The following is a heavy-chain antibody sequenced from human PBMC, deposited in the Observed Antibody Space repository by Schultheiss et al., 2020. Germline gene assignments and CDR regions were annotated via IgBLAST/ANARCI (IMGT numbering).Heavy chain of an antibody. CDR3: ARDGYSYGERAFDI. J-gene: IGHJ3*02. Sequence: ASVKVSCKASGYTFTGYYMHWVRQAPGQGLEWMGWMNPKNGDTNYAQKLQGRVTMTTDTSTSTAYMELRSLRSDDTAVYYCARDGYSYGERAFDIWGQGTMVTVSS. D-gene: IGHD5-18*01. CDR2: MNPKNGDT. V-gene: IGHV1-18*04. CDR1: GYTFTGYY.